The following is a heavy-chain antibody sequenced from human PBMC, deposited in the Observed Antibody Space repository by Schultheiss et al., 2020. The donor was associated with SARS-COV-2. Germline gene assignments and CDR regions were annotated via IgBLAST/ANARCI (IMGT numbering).Heavy chain of an antibody. CDR3: ARRGYYGDRFDY. J-gene: IGHJ4*02. CDR1: GGSISSSSSY. V-gene: IGHV4-39*01. Sequence: SETQSLTCTVSGGSISSSSSYWGWIRQPPGKGLEWIGSIYYSGSTYYNPSLKSRVTISVDRSKNQFSLKLSSVTAADTAVYYCARRGYYGDRFDYWGQGTLVTVSS. CDR2: IYYSGST. D-gene: IGHD4-17*01.